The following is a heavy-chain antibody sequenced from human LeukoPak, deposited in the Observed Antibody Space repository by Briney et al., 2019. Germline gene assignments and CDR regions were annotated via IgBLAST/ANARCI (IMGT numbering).Heavy chain of an antibody. V-gene: IGHV3-21*01. CDR2: ISSSSSYI. D-gene: IGHD3-22*01. Sequence: GGSLRLSCAASGFTFSSYSMNWVRQAPGKGLEWVSSISSSSSYIYYADSVKGRFTISRDNAKNSLYLQMNSLRAEDTAVYYCARDRTSRRDYYDSSGFYYFDYWGQGTLVTVSS. CDR3: ARDRTSRRDYYDSSGFYYFDY. CDR1: GFTFSSYS. J-gene: IGHJ4*02.